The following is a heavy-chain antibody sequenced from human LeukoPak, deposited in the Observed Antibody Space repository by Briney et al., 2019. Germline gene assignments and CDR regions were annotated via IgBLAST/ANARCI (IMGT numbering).Heavy chain of an antibody. V-gene: IGHV3-53*01. CDR3: ALIAAAGTRDYYYYGMDV. J-gene: IGHJ6*02. CDR2: IYSGGST. Sequence: PGGSLRLSCAASGFTVSSNYMSWVRQAPGKGLEWVSVIYSGGSTYYADSVKGRFTISRDNSKNTLYLQMNSLRAEDTAVYYCALIAAAGTRDYYYYGMDVWGQGTTVTVSS. CDR1: GFTVSSNY. D-gene: IGHD6-13*01.